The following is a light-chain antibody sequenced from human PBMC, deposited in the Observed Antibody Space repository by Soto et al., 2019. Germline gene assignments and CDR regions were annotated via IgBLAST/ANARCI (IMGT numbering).Light chain of an antibody. CDR2: GTS. V-gene: IGKV3-20*01. CDR1: QSVSSSS. Sequence: EIVLTQSACTLSLSAGERATLSWRASQSVSSSSLAWYQQRPGQAPRLLIYGTSSRATGIPDRFSGSGSATDFTLTISRLEPEDFAVYFCQRYGSSPLITFGQGTRLEIK. CDR3: QRYGSSPLIT. J-gene: IGKJ5*01.